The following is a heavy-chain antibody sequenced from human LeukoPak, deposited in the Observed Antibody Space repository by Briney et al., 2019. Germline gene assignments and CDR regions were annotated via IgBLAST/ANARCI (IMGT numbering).Heavy chain of an antibody. CDR3: ARDLRTTYYYDSSGYYGLSWFDP. Sequence: PSETLSLTCTVSGGSISSGSYYWNWIRQPAGKGLEWIGRIYSSGSTNYNPSLKSRVTMSVDTSKNQFSLKLSSVTAADTAVYYCARDLRTTYYYDSSGYYGLSWFDPWGQGTLVTVSS. CDR1: GGSISSGSYY. V-gene: IGHV4-61*02. D-gene: IGHD3-22*01. CDR2: IYSSGST. J-gene: IGHJ5*02.